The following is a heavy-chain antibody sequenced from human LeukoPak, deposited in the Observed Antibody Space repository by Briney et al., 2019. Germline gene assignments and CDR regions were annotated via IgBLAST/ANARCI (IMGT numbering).Heavy chain of an antibody. D-gene: IGHD3-10*01. J-gene: IGHJ6*02. CDR2: VYSGGST. Sequence: GGSLRLSCAASGFTVSSNYMSWVRQAPGKGLEWVSVVYSGGSTYYADSVKGRFTISRHNSKNTRYLQMNSLRAEDTAVYYCARASRPSLYYYGSGSYSHYYYGMDVWGQGTTVTVSS. V-gene: IGHV3-53*04. CDR1: GFTVSSNY. CDR3: ARASRPSLYYYGSGSYSHYYYGMDV.